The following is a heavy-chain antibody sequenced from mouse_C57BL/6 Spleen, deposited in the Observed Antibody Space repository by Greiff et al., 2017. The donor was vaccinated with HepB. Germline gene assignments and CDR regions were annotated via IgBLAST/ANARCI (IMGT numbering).Heavy chain of an antibody. CDR1: GYTFTSYW. J-gene: IGHJ3*01. CDR3: ARGALSQGGFAY. V-gene: IGHV1-72*01. Sequence: QVQLQQPGAELVKPGASVKLSCKASGYTFTSYWMHWVKQRPGRGLEWIGRIDPNSGGTKYNEKFKIKATLTVNKRSSTADMQLSSLTSEDSAVYYCARGALSQGGFAYWGQGTLVTVSA. CDR2: IDPNSGGT. D-gene: IGHD2-3*01.